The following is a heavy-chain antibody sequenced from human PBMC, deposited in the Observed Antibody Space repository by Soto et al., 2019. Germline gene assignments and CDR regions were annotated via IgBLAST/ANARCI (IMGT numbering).Heavy chain of an antibody. D-gene: IGHD3-10*01. Sequence: ASVKVSCKASGYTLIMYYIHWMRQAPGQGLEWMGLINPSGGSTTYAQKYQGRDTMTRDTSTSTVYMELRSLRSDDTAVYYCARDHSVRKGAFDIWGQGTMVTVSS. CDR1: GYTLIMYY. V-gene: IGHV1-46*01. CDR2: INPSGGST. J-gene: IGHJ3*02. CDR3: ARDHSVRKGAFDI.